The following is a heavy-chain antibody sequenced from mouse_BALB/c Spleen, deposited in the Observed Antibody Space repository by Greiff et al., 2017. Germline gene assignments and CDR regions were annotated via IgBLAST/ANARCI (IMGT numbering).Heavy chain of an antibody. V-gene: IGHV5-17*02. CDR3: ARSIYDGYYLHY. Sequence: EVQLVESGGGLVQPGGSRKLSCAASGFTFSSFGMHWVRQAPEKGLEWVAYISSGSSTIYYADTVKGRFTISRDNPKNTLFLQMTSLRSEDTAMYYCARSIYDGYYLHYWGQGTTLTVSS. CDR1: GFTFSSFG. J-gene: IGHJ2*01. D-gene: IGHD2-3*01. CDR2: ISSGSSTI.